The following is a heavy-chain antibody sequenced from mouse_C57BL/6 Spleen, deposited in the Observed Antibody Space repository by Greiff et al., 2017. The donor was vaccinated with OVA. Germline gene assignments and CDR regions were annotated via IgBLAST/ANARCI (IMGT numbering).Heavy chain of an antibody. J-gene: IGHJ4*01. Sequence: EVQLVESGGGLVQPGGSLKLSCAASGFSFTDYGMHWVRQAPEKGLEWVAYIRSGGSTIYYADTVKGLFTISRDNAKNTVFMQMSSLGSEDAAMYYCARRRDYYAMDYWGQGTSVTVSS. CDR2: IRSGGSTI. V-gene: IGHV5-17*01. CDR1: GFSFTDYG. CDR3: ARRRDYYAMDY.